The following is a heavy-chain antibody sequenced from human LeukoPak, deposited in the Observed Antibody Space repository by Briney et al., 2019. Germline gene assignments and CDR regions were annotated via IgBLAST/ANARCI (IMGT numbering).Heavy chain of an antibody. D-gene: IGHD4-17*01. CDR3: ARAQKSRCLFDL. CDR1: GFTFRTYY. Sequence: GGSLRLSCAASGFTFRTYYMNWVRQTPGKGLEGVSYISPSSGAIHYADSVKGRFTISRDNAKNSLSLQMNSLRAEDTAVYYCARAQKSRCLFDLWGRGALVTVTS. CDR2: ISPSSGAI. V-gene: IGHV3-48*01. J-gene: IGHJ2*01.